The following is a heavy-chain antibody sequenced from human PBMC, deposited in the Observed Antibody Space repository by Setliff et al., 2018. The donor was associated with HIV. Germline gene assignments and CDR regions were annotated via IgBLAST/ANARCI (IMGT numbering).Heavy chain of an antibody. J-gene: IGHJ4*02. V-gene: IGHV3-49*04. D-gene: IGHD3-16*01. Sequence: GGSLRLSCTASGFTFGDYDMSWVRQAPGKGLEWVGFIRSKAYGGTTEYAASVKGRFTISRDDSKSIAYLQMNSLKTEDTAVYYCTRARYPSYYDYVWGRYPFDYWGQGTLVTVSS. CDR1: GFTFGDYD. CDR3: TRARYPSYYDYVWGRYPFDY. CDR2: IRSKAYGGTT.